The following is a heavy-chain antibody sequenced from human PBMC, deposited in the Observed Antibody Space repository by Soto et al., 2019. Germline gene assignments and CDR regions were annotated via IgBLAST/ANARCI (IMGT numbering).Heavy chain of an antibody. D-gene: IGHD6-6*01. J-gene: IGHJ4*02. CDR3: AKDRTWDSSSSVLDY. Sequence: GGSLRLSCAASGFTFSSYAMSWVRQAPGKGLEWVSAISGSGGRTYYADSVKGRFTISRDNSKNTLYLQMNSLRAEDTAVYYCAKDRTWDSSSSVLDYWGQGTLVTVSS. V-gene: IGHV3-23*01. CDR2: ISGSGGRT. CDR1: GFTFSSYA.